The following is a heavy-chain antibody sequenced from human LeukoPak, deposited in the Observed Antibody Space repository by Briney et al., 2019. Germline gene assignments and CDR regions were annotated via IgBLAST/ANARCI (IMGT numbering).Heavy chain of an antibody. CDR2: INPNSGGT. V-gene: IGHV1-2*04. J-gene: IGHJ4*02. Sequence: GASVKVSCKASGYTFTGYYMHWVRQAPGQGLEWMGWINPNSGGTNYAQKFQGWVTMTRDTSISTAYVELSRLRSDDTAVYYCARGTPRNQLLLYHFDYWGQGTLVTVSS. D-gene: IGHD2-2*02. CDR3: ARGTPRNQLLLYHFDY. CDR1: GYTFTGYY.